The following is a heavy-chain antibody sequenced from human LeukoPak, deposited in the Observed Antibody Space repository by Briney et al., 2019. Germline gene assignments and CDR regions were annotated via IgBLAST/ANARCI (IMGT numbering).Heavy chain of an antibody. CDR1: GFTFSSYG. Sequence: GGSLRLSCAASGFTFSSYGMHWVRQAPGKGLEWVAVISYDGSNKYYADSVKGRFTISRDNSKNTLYLQMNSPRAEDTAVYYCAKDRGGYYYDSSGLHLTYWGQGTLVTVSS. CDR3: AKDRGGYYYDSSGLHLTY. J-gene: IGHJ4*02. CDR2: ISYDGSNK. V-gene: IGHV3-30*18. D-gene: IGHD3-22*01.